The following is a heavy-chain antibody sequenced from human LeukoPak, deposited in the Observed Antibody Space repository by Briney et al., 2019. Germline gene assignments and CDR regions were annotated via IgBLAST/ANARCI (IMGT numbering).Heavy chain of an antibody. V-gene: IGHV3-7*01. Sequence: GGSLRLSCAASGFTFSSYWMSWVRQAPGKGLEWVASIKQDGSEKYYVDSVKGRFTISRDNAKNSLYLQMNSLRAEDTAVYYCARVKMPAAGTPNFYWYFDLWGRGTLVTVSS. CDR2: IKQDGSEK. D-gene: IGHD6-13*01. J-gene: IGHJ2*01. CDR3: ARVKMPAAGTPNFYWYFDL. CDR1: GFTFSSYW.